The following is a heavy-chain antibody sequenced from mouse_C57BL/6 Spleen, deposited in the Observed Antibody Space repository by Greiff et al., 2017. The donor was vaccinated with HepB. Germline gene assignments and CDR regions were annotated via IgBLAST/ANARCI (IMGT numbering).Heavy chain of an antibody. CDR1: GYTFTSYG. J-gene: IGHJ4*01. Sequence: VQLQQSGAELARPGASVKLSCKASGYTFTSYGISWVKQRTGQGLEWIGEIYPRSGNTYYNEKFKGKATLTADKSSSTAYMELRSLTSEDSAVYFWARWAANWESYYAMDYWGQGTSVTVSS. D-gene: IGHD4-1*01. CDR3: ARWAANWESYYAMDY. CDR2: IYPRSGNT. V-gene: IGHV1-81*01.